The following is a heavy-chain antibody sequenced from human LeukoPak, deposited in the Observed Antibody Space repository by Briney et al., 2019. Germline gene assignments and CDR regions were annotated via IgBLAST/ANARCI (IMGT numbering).Heavy chain of an antibody. CDR3: ARRGRYYGSGSYFPFDY. CDR1: GGSFSGYY. Sequence: SETLSLTCAVYGGSFSGYYWSWIRQPPGKGLEWIGEINHSGSTNYNPSLKSRVTISVDTSKNQFSLKLSSVTAADTAVYYCARRGRYYGSGSYFPFDYWGQGTLVTVSS. CDR2: INHSGST. J-gene: IGHJ4*02. V-gene: IGHV4-34*01. D-gene: IGHD3-10*01.